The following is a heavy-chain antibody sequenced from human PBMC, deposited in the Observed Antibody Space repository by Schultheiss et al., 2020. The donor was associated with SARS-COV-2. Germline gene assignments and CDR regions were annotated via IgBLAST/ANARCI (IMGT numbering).Heavy chain of an antibody. Sequence: GSLRLSCTVSGGSISSYYWSWIRQPPGKGLEWIGYVYYTGSTNYNPSLKSRVTISVDTSKNQFSLKLSSVTAADTAVYYCAREYQLLSYCYFDLWGRGTLVTVSS. J-gene: IGHJ2*01. CDR1: GGSISSYY. CDR3: AREYQLLSYCYFDL. V-gene: IGHV4-59*12. D-gene: IGHD2-2*01. CDR2: VYYTGST.